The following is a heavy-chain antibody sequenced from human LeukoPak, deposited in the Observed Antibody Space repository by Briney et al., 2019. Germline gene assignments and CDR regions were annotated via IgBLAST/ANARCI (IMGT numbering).Heavy chain of an antibody. Sequence: SETLSLTCTVSGGSVSSGSYYWSWIRQPPGKGLEWIGYIYYSGSTNYNPSLKSRVTISVDTSKNQFSLKLSSVTAADTAAYYCARGGRRAWFDPWGQGTLVTVSS. J-gene: IGHJ5*02. CDR3: ARGGRRAWFDP. V-gene: IGHV4-61*01. D-gene: IGHD1-1*01. CDR2: IYYSGST. CDR1: GGSVSSGSYY.